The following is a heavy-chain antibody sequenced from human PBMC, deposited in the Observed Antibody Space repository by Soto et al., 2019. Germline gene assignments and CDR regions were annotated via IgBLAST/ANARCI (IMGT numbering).Heavy chain of an antibody. CDR2: IIPMFGST. CDR3: ARRYCTGGSCEFYYFDY. V-gene: IGHV1-69*01. Sequence: QVQLVQSGAEVKKPGSSVKVSCKASGGTFSYYAITWVRQAPGQGLEWMGEIIPMFGSTNYAQKFQGRLTITADESTSTAYVELRSLTSDDTAVYYCARRYCTGGSCEFYYFDYWDQGTLVTVSS. D-gene: IGHD2-15*01. CDR1: GGTFSYYA. J-gene: IGHJ4*02.